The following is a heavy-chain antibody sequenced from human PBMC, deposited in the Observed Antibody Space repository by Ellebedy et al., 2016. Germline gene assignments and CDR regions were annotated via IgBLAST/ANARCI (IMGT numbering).Heavy chain of an antibody. Sequence: ASVKVSCXASGYTFTSYGISWVRQAPGQGLEWMGWISAYNGNTNYAQKLQGRVTMTTDTSTSTAYMELRSLRSDDTAVYYCARPYSGSYPDAFDIWGQGTMVTVSS. CDR2: ISAYNGNT. J-gene: IGHJ3*02. V-gene: IGHV1-18*01. CDR1: GYTFTSYG. CDR3: ARPYSGSYPDAFDI. D-gene: IGHD1-26*01.